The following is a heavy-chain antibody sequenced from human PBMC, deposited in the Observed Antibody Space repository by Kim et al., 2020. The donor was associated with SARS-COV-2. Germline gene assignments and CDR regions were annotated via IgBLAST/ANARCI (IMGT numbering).Heavy chain of an antibody. J-gene: IGHJ1*01. D-gene: IGHD2-2*01. CDR1: GFTFDDYA. Sequence: GGSLRLSCAASGFTFDDYAMHWVRQAPGKGLEWVSGISWNSGSIGYADSVKGRFTISRDNAKNSLYLQMNSLRAEDTALYYCAKDIRCSSTSCRYWGYFQHWGQGTLVTVSS. CDR2: ISWNSGSI. V-gene: IGHV3-9*01. CDR3: AKDIRCSSTSCRYWGYFQH.